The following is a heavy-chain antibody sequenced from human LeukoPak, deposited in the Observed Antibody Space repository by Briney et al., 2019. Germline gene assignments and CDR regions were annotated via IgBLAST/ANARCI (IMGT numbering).Heavy chain of an antibody. CDR1: GYTFTSYG. CDR3: ARSPGRGHSYGYAFWY. J-gene: IGHJ4*02. CDR2: ISAYNGNT. D-gene: IGHD5-18*01. Sequence: ASAKVSCKASGYTFTSYGISWVRQAPGQGLEWMGWISAYNGNTNYAQKLQGRVTMTTDTSTSTAYMELRSLRSDDTAVYYCARSPGRGHSYGYAFWYWGQGTLVTVSS. V-gene: IGHV1-18*04.